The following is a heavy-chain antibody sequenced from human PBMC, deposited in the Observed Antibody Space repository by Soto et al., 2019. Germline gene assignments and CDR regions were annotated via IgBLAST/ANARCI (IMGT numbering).Heavy chain of an antibody. CDR3: AKTRNSVINYNYYDNMDV. D-gene: IGHD3-10*01. CDR1: GFTFSEYG. Sequence: QVQLVESGGGVVQPGGSLRLTCAASGFTFSEYGIHWVRQAPGKGLEWVAITSYDGRHTSYVDSVKGRFTISGDNSGNTAFLEMNRLRVEDTAVYYCAKTRNSVINYNYYDNMDVWGQGTTVTVSS. V-gene: IGHV3-30*18. J-gene: IGHJ6*02. CDR2: TSYDGRHT.